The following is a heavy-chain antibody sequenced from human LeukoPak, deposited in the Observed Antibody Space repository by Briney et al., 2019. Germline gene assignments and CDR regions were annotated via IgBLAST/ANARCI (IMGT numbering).Heavy chain of an antibody. V-gene: IGHV3-48*01. CDR1: GFTFNSYA. D-gene: IGHD3-3*01. J-gene: IGHJ4*02. CDR3: ARGDPIYDFWSGGDY. CDR2: ISSSSNVI. Sequence: PGESLRLSCAASGFTFNSYAFNWVLQAPGKGLEWVSYISSSSNVIYYTDSVKGRFTISRDNARNLLSLQMNGLRAEDTAVYYCARGDPIYDFWSGGDYWGQGSLLTVSS.